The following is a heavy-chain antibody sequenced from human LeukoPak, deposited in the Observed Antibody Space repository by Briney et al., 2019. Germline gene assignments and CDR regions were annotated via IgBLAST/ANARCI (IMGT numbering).Heavy chain of an antibody. CDR2: ISGSGGST. V-gene: IGHV3-23*01. J-gene: IGHJ5*02. CDR3: AKSPYYDLYNWFDP. CDR1: GFTFSSYG. D-gene: IGHD3-22*01. Sequence: GGSLRLPCAASGFTFSSYGMSWVRQAPGKGLEWVSAISGSGGSTYYADSVKGRFTISRDNSKNTLYLQMNSLRAEDTAVYYCAKSPYYDLYNWFDPWGQGTLVTVSS.